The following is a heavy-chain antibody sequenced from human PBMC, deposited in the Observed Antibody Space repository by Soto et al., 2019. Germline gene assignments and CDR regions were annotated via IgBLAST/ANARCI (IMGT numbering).Heavy chain of an antibody. D-gene: IGHD6-13*01. CDR3: AKDHYSVAAAGLWFDP. CDR2: LSPDASTT. V-gene: IGHV3-74*03. Sequence: GGSLRLSCAASGFSFSSYWMHWVRQVPGKGLVWVSRLSPDASTTQYADSVKGRFTISRDNAKNMVYLQMNSLRAEDTALYYCAKDHYSVAAAGLWFDPWGQGTLVTVSS. J-gene: IGHJ5*02. CDR1: GFSFSSYW.